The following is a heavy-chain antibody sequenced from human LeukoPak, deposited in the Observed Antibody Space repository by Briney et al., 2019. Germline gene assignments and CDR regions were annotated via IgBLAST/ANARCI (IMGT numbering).Heavy chain of an antibody. J-gene: IGHJ4*02. Sequence: ASVKVSCKASGYTFASYDINWVRQATGQGLEWMGWINPNSGGTNYAQKFQGRVTMTRDTSISTAYMELSRLRSDDTAVYYCARIGSSPRSYYYDSSGYYSAFDYWGQGTLVTVSS. CDR3: ARIGSSPRSYYYDSSGYYSAFDY. CDR1: GYTFASYD. V-gene: IGHV1-2*02. CDR2: INPNSGGT. D-gene: IGHD3-22*01.